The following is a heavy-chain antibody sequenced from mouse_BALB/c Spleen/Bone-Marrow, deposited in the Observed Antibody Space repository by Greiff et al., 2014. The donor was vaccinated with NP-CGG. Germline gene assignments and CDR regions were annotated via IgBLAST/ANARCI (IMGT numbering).Heavy chain of an antibody. CDR2: IDPANGNT. CDR3: ARWEYYAMDY. V-gene: IGHV14-3*02. J-gene: IGHJ4*01. D-gene: IGHD4-1*01. Sequence: EVQLQQSGAELVKLGASVKLSCTASGFNIKDTYMHWVKQRHEQGLEWIGRIDPANGNTKYDPKFQGKATITADTSSNTAYLQLSSLTSEDTAVYYCARWEYYAMDYWGQGTSVTVSS. CDR1: GFNIKDTY.